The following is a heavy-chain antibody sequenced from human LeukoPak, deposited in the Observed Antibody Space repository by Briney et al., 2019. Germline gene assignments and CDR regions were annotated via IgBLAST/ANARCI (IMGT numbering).Heavy chain of an antibody. CDR2: INPNSGAT. J-gene: IGHJ4*02. CDR1: GYTFTGNF. D-gene: IGHD3-22*01. Sequence: ASVKVSCKASGYTFTGNFLHWVRQAPGQGLEWMGRINPNSGATQYRQKFQGRVTMTRDTSISTAYLELSRVTSDDTALYYCARESVFYDSSGYYSGFGNWGQGTLVTVSS. V-gene: IGHV1-2*06. CDR3: ARESVFYDSSGYYSGFGN.